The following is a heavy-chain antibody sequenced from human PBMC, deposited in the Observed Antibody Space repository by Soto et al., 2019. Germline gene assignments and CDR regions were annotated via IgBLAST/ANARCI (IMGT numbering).Heavy chain of an antibody. CDR3: ARGFAIDWYTYYFDY. CDR1: GASISGYH. J-gene: IGHJ4*02. Sequence: QVQLQESGPGLVKPSETLSLTCTVSGASISGYHWSWIRQPPGKGLECLGYISYSGATNYNLSLRRRVTTSIDTSKNQFSVQLNSVTAADTAVYYSARGFAIDWYTYYFDYWGRGPLVAVCS. CDR2: ISYSGAT. D-gene: IGHD3-9*01. V-gene: IGHV4-59*08.